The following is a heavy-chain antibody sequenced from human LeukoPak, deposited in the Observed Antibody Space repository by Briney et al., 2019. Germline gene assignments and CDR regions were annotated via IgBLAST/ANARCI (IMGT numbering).Heavy chain of an antibody. Sequence: ASVTVSFRASGYTFTDHYIHWLRQAPGQGLEWVGWINPNSGGTSFAQKFQGRVTMTRDTSISTAYMELSRLRSDDTAVYFCARGDYGDYIWDYWGQGTLVTVSS. D-gene: IGHD4-17*01. J-gene: IGHJ4*02. CDR3: ARGDYGDYIWDY. CDR2: INPNSGGT. CDR1: GYTFTDHY. V-gene: IGHV1-2*02.